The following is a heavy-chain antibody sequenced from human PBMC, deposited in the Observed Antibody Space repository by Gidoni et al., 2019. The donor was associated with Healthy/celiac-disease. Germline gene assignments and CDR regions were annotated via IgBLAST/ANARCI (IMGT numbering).Heavy chain of an antibody. CDR2: IWYDGSNK. CDR3: ARDNRGGSYWIFG. Sequence: QVQLVESGGGVVQPGRSLRLSCAASGFTFSSYGMHWVRQGPGKGLEWVAVIWYDGSNKYYADSVKGRFTISRDNSKNTLYLQMNSLRAEDTAVYYCARDNRGGSYWIFGWGQGTLVTVSS. V-gene: IGHV3-33*01. D-gene: IGHD1-26*01. J-gene: IGHJ4*02. CDR1: GFTFSSYG.